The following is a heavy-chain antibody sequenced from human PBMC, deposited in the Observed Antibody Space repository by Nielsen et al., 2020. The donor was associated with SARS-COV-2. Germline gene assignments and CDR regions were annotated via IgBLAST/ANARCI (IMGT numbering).Heavy chain of an antibody. CDR3: ARDGTTMVRGVFTIYYYYYMDV. Sequence: VRQAPGKGLEWVGRIKSKTDGGTTDYAAPVKGRFTISRDDSKNTLYLQMNSLKTEDTAVYYCARDGTTMVRGVFTIYYYYYMDVWGKGTTVTVSS. CDR2: IKSKTDGGTT. V-gene: IGHV3-15*01. J-gene: IGHJ6*03. D-gene: IGHD3-10*01.